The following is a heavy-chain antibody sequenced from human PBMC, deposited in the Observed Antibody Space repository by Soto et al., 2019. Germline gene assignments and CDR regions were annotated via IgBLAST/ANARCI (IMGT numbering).Heavy chain of an antibody. Sequence: QITLKESGPTLVKPTQTLTLTCTFSGFSLSTSGVGVGWIRQPPGKALEWLALIYWDDDKRYSPSLKSRLTITKDTSKNLVVLTMTNMDPVDTATYYCAHRGYYYDSSGYYSAAEYFQHWGQGTLFTVSS. CDR2: IYWDDDK. CDR1: GFSLSTSGVG. D-gene: IGHD3-22*01. CDR3: AHRGYYYDSSGYYSAAEYFQH. J-gene: IGHJ1*01. V-gene: IGHV2-5*02.